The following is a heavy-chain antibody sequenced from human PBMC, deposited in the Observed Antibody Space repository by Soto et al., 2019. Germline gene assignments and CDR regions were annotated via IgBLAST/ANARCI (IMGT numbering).Heavy chain of an antibody. D-gene: IGHD3-10*01. CDR2: VYYTGST. Sequence: SETLSLTCTVSGGSISSYYWSWVRQPPGKGLEWIGYVYYTGSTNYNPSLKSRVTMSLDTSKNQFSLKLSSVTAADAAVYYCARGGGLSNYYYYGMDVWGQGTTVTVSS. CDR1: GGSISSYY. V-gene: IGHV4-59*01. CDR3: ARGGGLSNYYYYGMDV. J-gene: IGHJ6*02.